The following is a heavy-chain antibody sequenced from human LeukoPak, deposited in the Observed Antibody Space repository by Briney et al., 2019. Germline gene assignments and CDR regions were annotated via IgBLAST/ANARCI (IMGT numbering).Heavy chain of an antibody. CDR3: ASGRVDTAMALDY. J-gene: IGHJ4*02. CDR2: IWNDGSNK. D-gene: IGHD5-18*01. Sequence: PGGSLRLSCVASGFTFSTYGMHWVRQPPGKGLEGVAVIWNDGSNKYYADSVKGRFTISRDNSKNTLYLQMNSLRAEDTAVYYCASGRVDTAMALDYWGQGTLVTVSS. CDR1: GFTFSTYG. V-gene: IGHV3-33*01.